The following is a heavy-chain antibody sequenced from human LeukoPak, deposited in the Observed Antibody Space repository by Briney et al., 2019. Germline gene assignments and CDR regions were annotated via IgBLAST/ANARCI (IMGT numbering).Heavy chain of an antibody. V-gene: IGHV4-59*02. J-gene: IGHJ4*02. CDR3: AKDQEYCSGGRCYFRFDY. CDR2: IFYSGGA. Sequence: SETLSLTCTVSGGSVSSYYWSWIRQPPGKGLEWIGYIFYSGGANYNPSLKSRVTISVDTSKNQFSLKLSSVTAADTAVYYCAKDQEYCSGGRCYFRFDYWGQGILVTVSS. D-gene: IGHD2-15*01. CDR1: GGSVSSYY.